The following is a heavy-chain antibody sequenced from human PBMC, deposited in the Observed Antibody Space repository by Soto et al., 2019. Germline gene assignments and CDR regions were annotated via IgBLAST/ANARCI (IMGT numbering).Heavy chain of an antibody. CDR2: IIAGNGNT. J-gene: IGHJ4*02. Sequence: ASVKVSCKASGYTFTNYAMHWVRQAPGQRLEWMGWIIAGNGNTKYSQNFQGRVTITGDTSASTAYMELSSLRSEDTAVYYCARGGLGVGMTLEFDYWGQGTLVNGAS. CDR3: ARGGLGVGMTLEFDY. D-gene: IGHD3-3*01. V-gene: IGHV1-3*01. CDR1: GYTFTNYA.